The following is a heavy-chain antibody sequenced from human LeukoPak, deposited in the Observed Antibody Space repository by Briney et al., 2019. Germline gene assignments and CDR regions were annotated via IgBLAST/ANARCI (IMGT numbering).Heavy chain of an antibody. CDR3: ATETGIAAAVLDY. Sequence: GASVTVSCKASGYTFTSYDINWVRQATGQGLEWMGWRNPNSGNTDYAQKLHGRATMNRNTPLSTASMDPSRQRDEDMAVYYCATETGIAAAVLDYWGQGTLVTVSS. J-gene: IGHJ4*02. CDR1: GYTFTSYD. D-gene: IGHD6-13*01. CDR2: RNPNSGNT. V-gene: IGHV1-8*01.